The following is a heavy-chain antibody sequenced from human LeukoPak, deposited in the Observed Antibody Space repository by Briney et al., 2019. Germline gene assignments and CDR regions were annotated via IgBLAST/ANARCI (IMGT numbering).Heavy chain of an antibody. D-gene: IGHD3-9*01. CDR3: ARLTGYSSESWFDP. CDR2: IYSRGST. V-gene: IGHV4-39*07. J-gene: IGHJ5*02. CDR1: GGSISSSNYY. Sequence: SETLSLTCIVSGGSISSSNYYWGWIRQSPGKGLEWIGSIYSRGSTYYNPSLKSRVTISVHTSKNQFSLKLSSVTAADTAVYYCARLTGYSSESWFDPWGQGTLVTVSS.